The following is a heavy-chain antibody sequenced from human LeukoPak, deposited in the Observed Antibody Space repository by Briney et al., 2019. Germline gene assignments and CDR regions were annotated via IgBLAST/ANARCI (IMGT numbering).Heavy chain of an antibody. J-gene: IGHJ4*02. Sequence: SETLSLTCTVSGGSISSSSYYWGWIRQPPGKGLEWIGSIYYSGSTYYNPSLKSRVTISVDTSKNQFSLKLSSVTAADTAVYYCARVGAPNYFDYWGQGTLVTVSS. D-gene: IGHD1-26*01. V-gene: IGHV4-39*07. CDR3: ARVGAPNYFDY. CDR2: IYYSGST. CDR1: GGSISSSSYY.